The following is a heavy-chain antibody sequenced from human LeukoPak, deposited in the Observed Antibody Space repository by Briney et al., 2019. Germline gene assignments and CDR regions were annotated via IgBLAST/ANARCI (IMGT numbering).Heavy chain of an antibody. CDR1: GVSISTGNYY. CDR3: AWGDSSGYPFDP. J-gene: IGHJ5*02. D-gene: IGHD3-22*01. Sequence: SETLSLTCTVSGVSISTGNYYWSWIRQPAGKGLEYIGRIYTTGGTSGSTYYNPSLKSRVTISVGTSKNQFSLKLSSVTAADTAVYYCAWGDSSGYPFDPWGQGTLVTVSS. V-gene: IGHV4-61*02. CDR2: IYTTGGTSGST.